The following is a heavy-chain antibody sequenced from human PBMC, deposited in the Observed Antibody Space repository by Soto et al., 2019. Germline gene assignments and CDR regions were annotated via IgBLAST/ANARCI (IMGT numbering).Heavy chain of an antibody. CDR1: GYTFTSYD. D-gene: IGHD6-13*01. J-gene: IGHJ6*02. Sequence: QVQLVQSGAEVKKPGASVKVSCKASGYTFTSYDINWVRQATGQGLERMGWMNPNSGNTGYAQKFQGRVTMTRNTSISTDYMELSSLRSEDTAVYYCARRGYSSSWYYYYYYGMDVWGQGTTVTVSS. V-gene: IGHV1-8*01. CDR2: MNPNSGNT. CDR3: ARRGYSSSWYYYYYYGMDV.